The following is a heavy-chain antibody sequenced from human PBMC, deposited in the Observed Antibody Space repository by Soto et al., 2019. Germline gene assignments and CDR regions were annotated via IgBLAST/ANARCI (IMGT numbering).Heavy chain of an antibody. D-gene: IGHD3-10*01. Sequence: EVQLVESGGGLVQPGRSLRLSCAASGFTFDDYAMHWVRQAPGKGLEWVSGISWNSGSIGYADSVKGRFTISRDNAKNSLYLQMNSLRAEDTALYYCAKDSVALRWFGASDYWGQGTLVTVSS. V-gene: IGHV3-9*01. CDR1: GFTFDDYA. CDR2: ISWNSGSI. J-gene: IGHJ4*02. CDR3: AKDSVALRWFGASDY.